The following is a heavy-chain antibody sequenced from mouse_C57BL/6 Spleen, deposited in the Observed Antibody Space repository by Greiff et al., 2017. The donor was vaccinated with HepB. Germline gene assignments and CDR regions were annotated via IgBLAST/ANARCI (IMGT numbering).Heavy chain of an antibody. J-gene: IGHJ3*01. V-gene: IGHV2-2*01. CDR3: ARNGWGDGYYGFAY. Sequence: VQLQQSGPGLVQPSQSLSITCTVSGFSLTSYGVHWVRQSPGKGLEWLGVIWSGGSTDYNAAFISRLSISKDNSTSQVFFKMNRLQADDTAIYYCARNGWGDGYYGFAYWGQGTLVTVSA. CDR1: GFSLTSYG. CDR2: IWSGGST. D-gene: IGHD2-3*01.